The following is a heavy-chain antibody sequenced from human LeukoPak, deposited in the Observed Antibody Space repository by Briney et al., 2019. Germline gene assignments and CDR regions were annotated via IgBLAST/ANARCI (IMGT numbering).Heavy chain of an antibody. CDR2: VYHTGTS. CDR3: TRVVNGGHFDY. J-gene: IGHJ4*02. Sequence: PSETLSLTCSVSGASINDYYWTWIRQPPGKGLEWIGYVYHTGTSGYHPSLKSRVAMSLDTSKNQVSLKLRSVTAADTAVYFCTRVVNGGHFDYWGQGTLATVSS. D-gene: IGHD2-8*01. CDR1: GASINDYY. V-gene: IGHV4-59*01.